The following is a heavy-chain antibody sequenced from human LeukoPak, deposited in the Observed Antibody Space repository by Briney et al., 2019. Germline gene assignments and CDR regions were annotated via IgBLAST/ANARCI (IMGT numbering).Heavy chain of an antibody. CDR2: ISGSGDST. D-gene: IGHD6-13*01. CDR1: GFTFSSYA. J-gene: IGHJ4*02. CDR3: AKTRPLDSSSWSHGDY. V-gene: IGHV3-23*01. Sequence: GGSLRPSCAASGFTFSSYAMSWVRQAPGKGLEWVSAISGSGDSTYYGDSVKGRFTISRDNSKNTLYLQMNSLRAEDTAVYYCAKTRPLDSSSWSHGDYWGQGTLVTVSS.